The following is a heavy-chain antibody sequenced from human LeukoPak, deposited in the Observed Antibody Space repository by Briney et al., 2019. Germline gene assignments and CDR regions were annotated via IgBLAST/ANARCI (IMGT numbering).Heavy chain of an antibody. CDR3: ARVKRRGSYHDAFDI. CDR1: GFTFRRNA. J-gene: IGHJ3*02. CDR2: ISGGGGST. D-gene: IGHD1-26*01. Sequence: GGSLRLSCGASGFTFRRNAMSWVRQAPGKGLEWVSAISGGGGSTYYADSVKGRFTISRDNSKNTLYLQMNSLRAEDTAVYYCARVKRRGSYHDAFDIWGRGTMVTVSS. V-gene: IGHV3-23*01.